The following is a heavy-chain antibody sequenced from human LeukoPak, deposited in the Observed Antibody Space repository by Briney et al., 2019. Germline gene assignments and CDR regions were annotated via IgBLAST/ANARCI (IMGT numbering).Heavy chain of an antibody. V-gene: IGHV3-53*01. CDR1: GFTVSSNY. Sequence: PGGSLRLSCAASGFTVSSNYMSWVRQAPGKGLEWVSVIYSGGSTYYADSVKGRFTIPRDNSKNTLYLQMNSLRAEDTAVYYCARVSVPQVYYYMDVWGKGTTVTVSS. CDR2: IYSGGST. D-gene: IGHD6-6*01. J-gene: IGHJ6*03. CDR3: ARVSVPQVYYYMDV.